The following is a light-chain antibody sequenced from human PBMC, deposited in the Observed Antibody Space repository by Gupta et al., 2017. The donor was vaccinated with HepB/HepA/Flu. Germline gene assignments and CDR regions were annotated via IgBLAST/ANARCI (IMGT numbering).Light chain of an antibody. V-gene: IGKV3-20*01. Sequence: EIVLTQSPGTLSFSPGERATLSCRASQTVDSNYVAWYQQKPGQAPRLLIYWASTRATGVPDRFSGSGSGTDFTLTITSLEPEDFAVYYCQQYGGSPSTFGQGTKVEI. CDR1: QTVDSNY. CDR2: WAS. J-gene: IGKJ1*01. CDR3: QQYGGSPST.